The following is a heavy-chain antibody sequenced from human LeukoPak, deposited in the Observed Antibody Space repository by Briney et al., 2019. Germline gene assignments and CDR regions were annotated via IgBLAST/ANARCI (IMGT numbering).Heavy chain of an antibody. CDR2: IVVGRGNT. J-gene: IGHJ4*02. V-gene: IGHV1-58*01. Sequence: SVKVSCKASGFTFTSSAVQWVRQARGQRLEWIGWIVVGRGNTNYAQKFQERVTITRDMSTSTAYMELSSLRSEGTAVYYCAAFLVVAATLFDYWGQGTLVTVSS. CDR3: AAFLVVAATLFDY. CDR1: GFTFTSSA. D-gene: IGHD2-15*01.